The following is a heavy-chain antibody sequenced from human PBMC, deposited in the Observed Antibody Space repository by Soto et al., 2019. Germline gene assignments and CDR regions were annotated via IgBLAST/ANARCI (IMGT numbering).Heavy chain of an antibody. V-gene: IGHV3-7*05. D-gene: IGHD1-26*01. CDR3: ARDLRGGSSFDY. CDR2: IKDDGSEK. J-gene: IGHJ4*02. Sequence: EVQLVESGGGLVQPAGSPRLSCAASGFTFSNYWMDWVRQAPGKGLEWVANIKDDGSEKYHVDSVKGRFTIARVNAKNSLYLQVNSLRAEDTAVYYCARDLRGGSSFDYWGQGTLVTVSS. CDR1: GFTFSNYW.